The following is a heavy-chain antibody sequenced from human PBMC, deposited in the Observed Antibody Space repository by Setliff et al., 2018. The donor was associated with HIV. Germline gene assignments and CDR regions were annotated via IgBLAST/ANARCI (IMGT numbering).Heavy chain of an antibody. Sequence: LSLTCNVSYVSISYNIWWTWVRQAPGKGLEWIGEIYHSDFTNHSPSLKSRVTIAMDKSKNQVSLELRSVTAADTAVYFCATDGYRVPTGLNHWGQGALVTVSS. CDR3: ATDGYRVPTGLNH. J-gene: IGHJ1*01. V-gene: IGHV4-4*01. D-gene: IGHD6-13*01. CDR1: YVSISYNIW. CDR2: IYHSDFT.